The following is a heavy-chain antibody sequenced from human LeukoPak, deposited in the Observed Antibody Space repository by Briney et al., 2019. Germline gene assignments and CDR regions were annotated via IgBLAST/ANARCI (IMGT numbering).Heavy chain of an antibody. Sequence: GRSLRLSCAASGFTFSSYAMHWVRQAPGKGLEWVAVISYDGSNKYYADSVKGRFTISRDNSKNTLYLQMNSLRAEDTAVYYCAREGEYYDMSWGQGTMVTVSS. J-gene: IGHJ3*01. CDR3: AREGEYYDMS. D-gene: IGHD3-22*01. CDR1: GFTFSSYA. CDR2: ISYDGSNK. V-gene: IGHV3-30-3*01.